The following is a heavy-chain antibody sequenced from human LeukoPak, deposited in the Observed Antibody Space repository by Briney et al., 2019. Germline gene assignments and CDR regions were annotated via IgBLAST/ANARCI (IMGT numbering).Heavy chain of an antibody. CDR3: TGNYYGSGSYADFDY. J-gene: IGHJ4*02. CDR1: GFTFSDYG. V-gene: IGHV3-73*01. CDR2: IRSTANGYAT. D-gene: IGHD3-10*01. Sequence: PGGSLRLSCAASGFTFSDYGMVWVRQASGKGLEWVGRIRSTANGYATAYAASVKGRFTISRDDSKNTAYLQMDSLKTEDTAVYYCTGNYYGSGSYADFDYWGQGTLVTVSS.